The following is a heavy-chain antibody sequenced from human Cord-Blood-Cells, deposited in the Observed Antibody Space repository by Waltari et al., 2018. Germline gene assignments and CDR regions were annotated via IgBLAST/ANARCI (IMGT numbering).Heavy chain of an antibody. D-gene: IGHD6-6*01. V-gene: IGHV3-7*01. J-gene: IGHJ3*02. CDR1: GFTFRSYW. CDR3: ARIRIVRAFDI. Sequence: EVQLVESGGGLVQPGGSLRVSWAASGFTFRSYWMSWVRQAPGKGLEWVANIKQDGSEKYYVDSVKGRFTISRDNAKNSLYLQMNSLRAEDTAVYYCARIRIVRAFDIWGQGTMVTVSS. CDR2: IKQDGSEK.